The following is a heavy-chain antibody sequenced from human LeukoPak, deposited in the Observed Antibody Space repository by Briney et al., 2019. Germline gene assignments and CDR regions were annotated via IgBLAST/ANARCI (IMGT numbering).Heavy chain of an antibody. CDR2: IYYSGST. Sequence: PSQTLSLTCTVSGGSISSGDYYWSWIRQPPGKGLEWIGYIYYSGSTYYNPSLKSRVTISVDTSKNQFSLKLSSVTAADTAVYYCARRDMYGDYGGAPGDYWGQGTLVTVSS. CDR3: ARRDMYGDYGGAPGDY. CDR1: GGSISSGDYY. D-gene: IGHD4-17*01. J-gene: IGHJ4*02. V-gene: IGHV4-30-4*01.